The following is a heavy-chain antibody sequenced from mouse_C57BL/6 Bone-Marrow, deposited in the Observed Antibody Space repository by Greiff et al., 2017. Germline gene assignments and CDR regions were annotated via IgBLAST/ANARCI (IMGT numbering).Heavy chain of an antibody. Sequence: QVQLQQPGAELVKPGASVKLSCKASGYTFTSYWMQWVKQRPGQGLGWIGEIDPSDSYTNYNQKFKGKATLTVDTSSSTAYMQLSSLTSEDSAVYYCARDGYFGFAYWGQGTLVTVSA. J-gene: IGHJ3*01. CDR1: GYTFTSYW. D-gene: IGHD2-3*01. CDR3: ARDGYFGFAY. CDR2: IDPSDSYT. V-gene: IGHV1-50*01.